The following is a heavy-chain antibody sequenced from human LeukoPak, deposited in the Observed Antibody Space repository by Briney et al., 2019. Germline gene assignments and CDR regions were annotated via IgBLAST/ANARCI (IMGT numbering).Heavy chain of an antibody. D-gene: IGHD1-26*01. J-gene: IGHJ4*02. CDR3: ARGGRKYSGSHPQGY. Sequence: SETLSLTCTVSGGSISSYYWSWIRQPPGKRLEWIGYIYYSGSTNYNPSLKSRVTISVDTSKNQFSLKLSSVTAADTAVYYCARGGRKYSGSHPQGYWGQGTLVTVSS. CDR1: GGSISSYY. V-gene: IGHV4-59*01. CDR2: IYYSGST.